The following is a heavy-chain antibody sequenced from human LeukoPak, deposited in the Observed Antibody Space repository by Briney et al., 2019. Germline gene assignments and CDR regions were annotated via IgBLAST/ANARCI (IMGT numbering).Heavy chain of an antibody. CDR1: GGSISSYY. CDR3: ALFGELWDDAFDI. CDR2: IYTSGST. Sequence: SETLSLTCTVSGGSISSYYWSWIRQPAGKGLEWIGRIYTSGSTNYNPSLKSRVTMSVDTSKNQFSLKLSSVTAAGTAVYYCALFGELWDDAFDIWGQGTMVTVSS. J-gene: IGHJ3*02. D-gene: IGHD3-10*01. V-gene: IGHV4-4*07.